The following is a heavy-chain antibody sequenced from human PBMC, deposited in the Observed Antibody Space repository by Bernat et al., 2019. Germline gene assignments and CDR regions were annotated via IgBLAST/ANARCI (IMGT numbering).Heavy chain of an antibody. Sequence: ELQLLESGGGLVQPGGSLRLSCEAPGFPFSSYAMSWVRQPPGKGLEWVSVIYSGGSTYYEDSMKGRFTISRDNSKNTLYLQMNSLRAEDTAVYYCARDIPPLLEWLLPNYYYYGMDVWGQGTTVTVSS. V-gene: IGHV3-66*01. CDR1: GFPFSSYA. CDR2: IYSGGST. CDR3: ARDIPPLLEWLLPNYYYYGMDV. J-gene: IGHJ6*02. D-gene: IGHD3-3*01.